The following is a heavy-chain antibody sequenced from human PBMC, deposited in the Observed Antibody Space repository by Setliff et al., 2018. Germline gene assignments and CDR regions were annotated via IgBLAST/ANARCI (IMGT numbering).Heavy chain of an antibody. Sequence: GASVKVSCKASGYTLTTYFMNWVRQAPGQGLEWMGYINTRTGNPMYAQGFTGRFVSSLDPSVSTAYLQISSLKAEDTALYYCATGSLVAAGTGHWGQGTLVTVSS. CDR3: ATGSLVAAGTGH. CDR2: INTRTGNP. CDR1: GYTLTTYF. D-gene: IGHD6-13*01. V-gene: IGHV7-4-1*02. J-gene: IGHJ4*02.